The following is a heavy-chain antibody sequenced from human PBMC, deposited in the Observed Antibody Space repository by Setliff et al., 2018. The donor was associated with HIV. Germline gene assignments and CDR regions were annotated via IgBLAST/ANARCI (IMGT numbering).Heavy chain of an antibody. CDR1: GGSMNENH. J-gene: IGHJ3*02. CDR2: IHTSGST. Sequence: TLSLTCTVSGGSMNENHWSWLRQSPGKGLEWIAYIHTSGSTYFNPSFISRVTISIDSSKNQFSLKLMSLTAADTAVYYCARTGDAFDIWGRGTMVTVSS. V-gene: IGHV4-4*08. CDR3: ARTGDAFDI.